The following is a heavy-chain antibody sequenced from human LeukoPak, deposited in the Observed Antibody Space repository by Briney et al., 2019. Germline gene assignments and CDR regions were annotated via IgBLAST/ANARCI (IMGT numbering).Heavy chain of an antibody. CDR2: ISYDGSNT. J-gene: IGHJ6*03. CDR3: ARETHHYYMDV. CDR1: RFTFSSYA. V-gene: IGHV3-30*14. Sequence: GGSLRLSCAASRFTFSSYAMLWVRQLPGKGLEWVAIISYDGSNTYYADSVKGRFTISRDNSKNTLYLQMNSLRAEDTAVYYCARETHHYYMDVWGKGTTVTISS.